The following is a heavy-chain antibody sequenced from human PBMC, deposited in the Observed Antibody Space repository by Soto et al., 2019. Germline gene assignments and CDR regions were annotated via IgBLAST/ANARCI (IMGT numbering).Heavy chain of an antibody. D-gene: IGHD2-2*01. CDR1: GITFTAYA. V-gene: IGHV3-23*01. CDR3: ATIIIPAATNFY. CDR2: ISGSGGST. J-gene: IGHJ4*02. Sequence: EVQLLESGGGLVQPGGSLRLSCAASGITFTAYAMSWVRQAPGKGLEWVSSISGSGGSTYYADSVKGQLTISRDNSKNTLYLQMNSLRAEDTAVYYCATIIIPAATNFYWGQGTLVTVSS.